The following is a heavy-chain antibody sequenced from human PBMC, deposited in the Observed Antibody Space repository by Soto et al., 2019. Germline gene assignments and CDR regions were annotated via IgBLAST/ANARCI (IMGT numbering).Heavy chain of an antibody. CDR1: GLTFNSYA. D-gene: IGHD1-26*01. CDR3: AKDEQHGEAYWGGGYLYLMDV. CDR2: ISASGGTT. Sequence: GGSLRLSCAASGLTFNSYAMSWVRQAPGKGLEWVSGISASGGTTYFADSVKGRFTISRDNSKNTLYLQMNSLRAGDTAVYYCAKDEQHGEAYWGGGYLYLMDVWGPGTTVTVYS. V-gene: IGHV3-23*01. J-gene: IGHJ6*02.